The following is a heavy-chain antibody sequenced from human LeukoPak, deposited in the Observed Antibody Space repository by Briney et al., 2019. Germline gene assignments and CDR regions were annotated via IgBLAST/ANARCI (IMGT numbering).Heavy chain of an antibody. Sequence: KSSETLSLTCTFSGGSMSFSSDYWGWIRQPPGKGLEWIGSLYYSGSTYYNPSLKSRVTISVDTSKNQFSLKLSSVTAADTAVYYCARAMGGWGGTFDYWGQGTLVTVSS. CDR3: ARAMGGWGGTFDY. J-gene: IGHJ4*02. CDR2: LYYSGST. D-gene: IGHD6-19*01. V-gene: IGHV4-39*07. CDR1: GGSMSFSSDY.